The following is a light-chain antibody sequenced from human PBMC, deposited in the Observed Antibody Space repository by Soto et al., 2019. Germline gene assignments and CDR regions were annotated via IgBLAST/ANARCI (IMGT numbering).Light chain of an antibody. CDR2: KAS. V-gene: IGKV1-5*03. CDR1: QTISSW. CDR3: QHYNSYSEA. Sequence: DIQMTQSPSTLSGSVGDRVTITCRASQTISSWLAWYQQKPGKAPKLLIYKASTLKSGVPSRFGGSGSGTEFTLTISSLQPDGFATYYCQHYNSYSEAFGQGTKVDIK. J-gene: IGKJ1*01.